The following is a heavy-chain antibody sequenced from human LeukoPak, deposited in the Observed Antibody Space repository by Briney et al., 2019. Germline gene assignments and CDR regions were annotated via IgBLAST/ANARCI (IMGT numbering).Heavy chain of an antibody. CDR2: IYPGDSDT. CDR1: GYSFTSYW. V-gene: IGHV5-51*01. D-gene: IGHD2-21*01. Sequence: GESLKISCKGSGYSFTSYWIGWVRQMPGKGLEWMGIIYPGDSDTRYSPSFQGQVTISADKSISTAYLQWSSLKASNTAMYNCARHQISGDPNYSSGMDAWGKGTTVTASS. CDR3: ARHQISGDPNYSSGMDA. J-gene: IGHJ6*04.